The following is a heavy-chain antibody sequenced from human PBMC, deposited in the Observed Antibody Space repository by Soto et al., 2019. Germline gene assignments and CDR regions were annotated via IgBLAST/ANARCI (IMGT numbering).Heavy chain of an antibody. D-gene: IGHD6-6*01. CDR1: GYTFTGYY. J-gene: IGHJ4*02. CDR3: ARSLATIGGRPDS. V-gene: IGHV1-2*02. Sequence: ASVKVSCKXSGYTFTGYYMHWVRQAPGQGLEWMGWINPNSGDTKYAQKFQGRVTMTRDTSTRTAYMEVSRLTCDDTAVYYCARSLATIGGRPDSWGQGTLVTVSS. CDR2: INPNSGDT.